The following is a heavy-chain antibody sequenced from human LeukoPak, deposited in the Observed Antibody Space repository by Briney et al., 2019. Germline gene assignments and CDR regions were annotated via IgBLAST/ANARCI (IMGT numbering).Heavy chain of an antibody. CDR2: KAYDGSTQ. CDR1: GFSFSRHS. CDR3: ARVVRAWVHGGECFDY. V-gene: IGHV3-30*04. Sequence: GGSLRLSCAASGFSFSRHSMQWVRQAPGKGLEWVAYKAYDGSTQIYDDWGKSRFPISRGKFNNTLYPQMNRLRPEETSVYYCARVVRAWVHGGECFDYWGQGTLVTVSS. J-gene: IGHJ4*02. D-gene: IGHD1-1*01.